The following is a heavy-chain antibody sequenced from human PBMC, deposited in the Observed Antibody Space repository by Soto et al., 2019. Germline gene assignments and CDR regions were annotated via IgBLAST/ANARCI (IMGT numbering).Heavy chain of an antibody. D-gene: IGHD2-15*01. CDR2: LSGSGGST. CDR1: GFTFSNYA. CDR3: AKGPVPGPTPWVDH. V-gene: IGHV3-23*01. J-gene: IGHJ5*02. Sequence: EVQLLESGGGLVQPGGSLRLSCAASGFTFSNYAMSWVRQAPGKGLVWVSTLSGSGGSTYYADSVKGRFTMTSDNSKTTMYLQMNSLRADDTAVFYCAKGPVPGPTPWVDHWCQRTLVTVAS.